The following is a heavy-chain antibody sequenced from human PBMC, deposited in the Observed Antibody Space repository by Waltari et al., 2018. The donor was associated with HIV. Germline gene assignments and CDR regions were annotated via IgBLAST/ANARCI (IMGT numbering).Heavy chain of an antibody. CDR3: ARVVYWYFDL. Sequence: QVQLQESGPGLVKPSQTVSPTCTVAGHSIYSRSYYWAWIRQHPEKGLEWIAFVYYRGSTFSNPSFKSRATVSVDTSENQFSLKLTSMTDADTAVYYCARVVYWYFDLWGRGTLVTVSS. J-gene: IGHJ2*01. CDR2: VYYRGST. CDR1: GHSIYSRSYY. V-gene: IGHV4-31*03.